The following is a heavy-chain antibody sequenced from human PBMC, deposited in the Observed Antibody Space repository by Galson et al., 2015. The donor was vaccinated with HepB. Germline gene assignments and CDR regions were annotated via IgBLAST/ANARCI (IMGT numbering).Heavy chain of an antibody. CDR1: GFTFSSYS. D-gene: IGHD2-15*01. Sequence: SLRLSCAASGFTFSSYSMNWVRQAPGKGLEWVSAISGSGGSTYYADSVKGRFTISRDNSKNTLYLQMNSLRAEDTAVYYCAKEFRCSGGSCPYYFDYWGQGTLVTVSS. V-gene: IGHV3-23*01. J-gene: IGHJ4*02. CDR3: AKEFRCSGGSCPYYFDY. CDR2: ISGSGGST.